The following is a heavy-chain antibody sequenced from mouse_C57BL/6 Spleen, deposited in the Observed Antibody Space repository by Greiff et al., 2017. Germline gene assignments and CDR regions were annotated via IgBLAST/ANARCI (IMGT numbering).Heavy chain of an antibody. CDR1: GFSLTSYA. V-gene: IGHV2-9-1*01. Sequence: VQLQQSGPGLVAPSQSLSITCTVSGFSLTSYAISWVRQPPGKGLEWLGVIWTGGGTNYNSALKSRLSISKENSKSQVFLKMNSLQTDDTARYYCARNRGDLAWFAYWGQGTLVTVSA. CDR2: IWTGGGT. CDR3: ARNRGDLAWFAY. D-gene: IGHD3-1*01. J-gene: IGHJ3*01.